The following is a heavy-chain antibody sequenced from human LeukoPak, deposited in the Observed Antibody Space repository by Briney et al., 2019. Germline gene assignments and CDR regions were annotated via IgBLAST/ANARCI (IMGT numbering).Heavy chain of an antibody. J-gene: IGHJ4*02. D-gene: IGHD3-22*01. CDR1: GGSISSYY. CDR3: ARRGYYDSSGAFDY. CDR2: IYYSGST. Sequence: PSETLSLTCTVSGGSISSYYWGWIRQPPGKGLEWIGSIYYSGSTNYNPSLKSRVTISVDTSKNQFSLKLSSVTAADTAVYYCARRGYYDSSGAFDYWGQGTLVTVSS. V-gene: IGHV4-59*08.